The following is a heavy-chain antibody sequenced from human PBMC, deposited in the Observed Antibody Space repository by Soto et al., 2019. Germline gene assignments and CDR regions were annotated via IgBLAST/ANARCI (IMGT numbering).Heavy chain of an antibody. Sequence: QLQLQESGPGLVKPSETLSLTCSVSGDSISSSNYYWGWIRQPPGKGLEWIGNIYYTGSTAYNPALQTRLTISVDTSRNQFSLKPCSVTAADLTVYYCARLWGYWGRGTLVTVSS. V-gene: IGHV4-39*01. D-gene: IGHD3-16*01. CDR1: GDSISSSNYY. CDR2: IYYTGST. CDR3: ARLWGY. J-gene: IGHJ4*02.